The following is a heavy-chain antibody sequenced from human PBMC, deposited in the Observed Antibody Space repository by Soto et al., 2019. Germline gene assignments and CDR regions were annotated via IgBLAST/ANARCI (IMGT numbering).Heavy chain of an antibody. CDR2: FDPEDGET. V-gene: IGHV1-24*01. CDR1: GYTLTELS. J-gene: IGHJ5*02. Sequence: ASVKVSCKVSGYTLTELSMHWVRQAPGKGLEWMGGFDPEDGETIYAQKFQGRVTMTEDTSTDTAYMELSSLRSEDTAVYYCATDGDYDILTGYYSGLWFDPWGQGTLVTVSS. D-gene: IGHD3-9*01. CDR3: ATDGDYDILTGYYSGLWFDP.